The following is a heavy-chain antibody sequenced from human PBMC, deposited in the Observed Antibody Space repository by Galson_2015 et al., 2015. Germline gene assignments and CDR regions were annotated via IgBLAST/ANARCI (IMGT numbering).Heavy chain of an antibody. J-gene: IGHJ4*02. Sequence: SVKVSCKASGYTFTSYDINWVRQAIGQGLEWMGWMNPSSGNTGYAQKFQGRVTMTRNTSISTAYMELSSLGSEDTAVYYCARRNVVSTPDYWGQGTLVTVSS. D-gene: IGHD2-2*01. CDR3: ARRNVVSTPDY. V-gene: IGHV1-8*01. CDR1: GYTFTSYD. CDR2: MNPSSGNT.